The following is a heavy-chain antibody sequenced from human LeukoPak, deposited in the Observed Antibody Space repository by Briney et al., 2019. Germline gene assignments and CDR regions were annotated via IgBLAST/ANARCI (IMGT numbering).Heavy chain of an antibody. CDR3: ARLVLGARRYFDY. Sequence: SGTLSLTCNVSDGSISTYYWSWIRQPPGKGLEWIGYIYYSGSTNYNPSLKSRVTISVETSKNQFSLRLSSVTAADTAVYYCARLVLGARRYFDYWGQGTLVTVSS. V-gene: IGHV4-59*08. D-gene: IGHD1-26*01. CDR1: DGSISTYY. J-gene: IGHJ4*02. CDR2: IYYSGST.